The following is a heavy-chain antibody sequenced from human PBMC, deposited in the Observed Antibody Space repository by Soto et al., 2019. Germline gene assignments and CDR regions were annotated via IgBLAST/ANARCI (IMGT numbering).Heavy chain of an antibody. D-gene: IGHD6-13*01. CDR1: GAFISGYY. J-gene: IGHJ5*01. V-gene: IGHV4-4*07. Sequence: ASETLSLICTVSGAFISGYYWSWIRQPAGKGLEWIGRIYTSGSTKYSPSLKSRATMSVDTSKKQFSLKLNSVTAADTAVYYCARESTVAGTDNWFDSWGQGTLVTVSS. CDR2: IYTSGST. CDR3: ARESTVAGTDNWFDS.